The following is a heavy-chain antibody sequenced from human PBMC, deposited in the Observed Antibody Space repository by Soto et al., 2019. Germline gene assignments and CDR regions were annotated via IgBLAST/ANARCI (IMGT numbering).Heavy chain of an antibody. CDR1: GYTFTGYY. J-gene: IGHJ6*03. CDR2: INPNSGGT. Sequence: ASVKVSCKASGYTFTGYYMHWVRQAPGQGLEWMGWINPNSGGTNYAQKFQGWVTMTRDTSISTAFMELSRLRSDDTAVYYCAKGAEEYYDILTGYSEPYYYYYMDVWGKGTTVTVS. V-gene: IGHV1-2*04. D-gene: IGHD3-9*01. CDR3: AKGAEEYYDILTGYSEPYYYYYMDV.